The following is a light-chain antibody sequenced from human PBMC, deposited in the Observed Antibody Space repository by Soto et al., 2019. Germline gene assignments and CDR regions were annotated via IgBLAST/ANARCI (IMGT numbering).Light chain of an antibody. V-gene: IGKV3-20*01. J-gene: IGKJ4*01. Sequence: EIALTQSPGTLSLSPGERATLSCRASQSVSSSYLAWYQQKPGQPPRLLIYGASSRATGIPDRFSGSGSGTEFTLTISSLQPDDFATYYCQQYNSYPLTFGGGTKVDI. CDR3: QQYNSYPLT. CDR2: GAS. CDR1: QSVSSSY.